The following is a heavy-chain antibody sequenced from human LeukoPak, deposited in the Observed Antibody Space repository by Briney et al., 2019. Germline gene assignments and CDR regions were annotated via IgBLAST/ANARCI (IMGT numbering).Heavy chain of an antibody. Sequence: PGRSLRLSCAASGFTFSSYGKHWVRQAPGKGLEWVAVISYDGSNKYYADSVKGRFTISRDNSKNTLYLQMNSLRAEDTAVYYCAKDLQTRGYCSSTSCWVVGMDVWGKGTTVTVSS. D-gene: IGHD2-2*01. J-gene: IGHJ6*04. CDR1: GFTFSSYG. CDR2: ISYDGSNK. CDR3: AKDLQTRGYCSSTSCWVVGMDV. V-gene: IGHV3-30*18.